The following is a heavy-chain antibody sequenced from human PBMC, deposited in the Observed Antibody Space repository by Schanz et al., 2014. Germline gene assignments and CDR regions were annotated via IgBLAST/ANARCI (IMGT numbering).Heavy chain of an antibody. J-gene: IGHJ4*02. D-gene: IGHD6-13*01. CDR2: INSVGSNT. CDR3: VSQTGSPNY. Sequence: EVQLVQSGGGLVQPGGSLRLSCAASGFTFSSHWMHWVRQDPGKGLVWVARINSVGSNTDYADSVTGRFTISRDNSRSTMYLQMNSLRAEDTAVYFCVSQTGSPNYWGQGTLVTDSS. V-gene: IGHV3-74*01. CDR1: GFTFSSHW.